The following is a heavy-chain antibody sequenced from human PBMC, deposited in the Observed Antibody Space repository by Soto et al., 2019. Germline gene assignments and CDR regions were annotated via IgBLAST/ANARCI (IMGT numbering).Heavy chain of an antibody. J-gene: IGHJ3*02. D-gene: IGHD6-19*01. CDR3: ASGWDASGHHSFDI. CDR1: GYSLKKNW. CDR2: IVPLDSFT. V-gene: IGHV5-10-1*01. Sequence: PGEALKTSWDGPGYSLKKNWNDRVRPMPGKGLEWMGRIVPLDSFTSYNPSFQGHVAMSADKSINTAYLQRSILKASDTAMYYCASGWDASGHHSFDIWGPGTMVTV.